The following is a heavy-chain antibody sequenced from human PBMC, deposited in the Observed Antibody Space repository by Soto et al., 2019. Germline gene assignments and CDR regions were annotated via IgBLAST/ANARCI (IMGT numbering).Heavy chain of an antibody. J-gene: IGHJ3*02. CDR3: ARTYCSSTSCSPPDDAFAI. D-gene: IGHD2-2*01. CDR2: ISAYNGNT. Sequence: GASVKVSCKASGYTFTSYGISWVRQAPGQGLEWMGWISAYNGNTNYAQKLQGRVTMTTDTSTSTAYMELRSLRSDDTAVYYCARTYCSSTSCSPPDDAFAIWGQGTMVTVSS. CDR1: GYTFTSYG. V-gene: IGHV1-18*01.